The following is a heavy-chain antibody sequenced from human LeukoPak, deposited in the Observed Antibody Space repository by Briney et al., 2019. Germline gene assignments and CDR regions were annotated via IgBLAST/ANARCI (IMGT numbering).Heavy chain of an antibody. CDR1: GGSFSGYY. CDR3: ARVRGGGDSSNWYGAFDI. Sequence: SETLSLTCAVYGGSFSGYYWSWIRQPPGKGLEWIGEINHSGSTNYNPSLKSRVTISVDTSKNQFSLKLSSVTAADTAVYYCARVRGGGDSSNWYGAFDIWGQGTMVTVSS. J-gene: IGHJ3*02. CDR2: INHSGST. V-gene: IGHV4-34*01. D-gene: IGHD6-13*01.